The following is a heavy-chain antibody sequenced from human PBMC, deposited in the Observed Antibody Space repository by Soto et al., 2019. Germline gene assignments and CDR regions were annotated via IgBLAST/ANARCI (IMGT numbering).Heavy chain of an antibody. V-gene: IGHV3-33*01. CDR1: GFTFSSYG. Sequence: QVQLVESGGGVVQPGRSLRLSCAASGFTFSSYGMHWVRQAPGKGLEWVDVIWYDGSNKYYADSVKGRFNISRDNSKNTLYLQMNSLRAEDTAVYYCARGAPYDESSGHYAFDIWGQGTMVTVSS. CDR3: ARGAPYDESSGHYAFDI. J-gene: IGHJ3*02. D-gene: IGHD3-22*01. CDR2: IWYDGSNK.